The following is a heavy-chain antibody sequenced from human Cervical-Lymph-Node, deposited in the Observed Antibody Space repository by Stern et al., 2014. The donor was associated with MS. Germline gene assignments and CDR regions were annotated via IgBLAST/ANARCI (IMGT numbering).Heavy chain of an antibody. CDR1: GFAFSSSW. CDR2: IDSNGGDI. V-gene: IGHV3-74*02. D-gene: IGHD3-22*01. CDR3: VRVGDYDRSGYYAYFGY. Sequence: EVQLVESWGGLVQPGGSLRLSCAASGFAFSSSWMHWVRQVPGKGLEWVSRIDSNGGDITYADSVKGRFTISRDNTKNRLYLQMNSLRAEDTAVYYCVRVGDYDRSGYYAYFGYWGQGTLVTVSS. J-gene: IGHJ4*02.